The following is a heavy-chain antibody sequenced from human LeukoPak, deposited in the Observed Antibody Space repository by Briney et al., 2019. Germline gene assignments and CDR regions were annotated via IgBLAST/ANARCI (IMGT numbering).Heavy chain of an antibody. CDR2: ISYDGSNK. J-gene: IGHJ6*02. Sequence: PGGSLRLSCAASGFTFSSYGMHWVRQAPGKGLEWVAVISYDGSNKYYADSVKGRFTISRDNSKNTLYLQMNSLRAEDTAVYYCARDQWWERKFGYYYYYYGMDVWGQGTTVTVSS. V-gene: IGHV3-30*03. CDR3: ARDQWWERKFGYYYYYYGMDV. CDR1: GFTFSSYG. D-gene: IGHD1-26*01.